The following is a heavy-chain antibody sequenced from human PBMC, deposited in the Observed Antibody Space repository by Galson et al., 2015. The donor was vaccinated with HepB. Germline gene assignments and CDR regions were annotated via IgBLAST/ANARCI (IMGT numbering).Heavy chain of an antibody. CDR1: GFTFSDYY. Sequence: SLRLSCAASGFTFSDYYMSWIRQAPGKGLEWVSYISSNSIHTNYADSLKGRTTISRDNAKNSLYLQMNSLRAEDTAVYYCARGAYDYVWGSYRYGPFDRWGQGTLVTVSS. V-gene: IGHV3-11*03. CDR2: ISSNSIHT. J-gene: IGHJ4*02. D-gene: IGHD3-16*02. CDR3: ARGAYDYVWGSYRYGPFDR.